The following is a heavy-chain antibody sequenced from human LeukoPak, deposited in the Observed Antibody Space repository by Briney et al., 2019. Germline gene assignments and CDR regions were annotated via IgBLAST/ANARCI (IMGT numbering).Heavy chain of an antibody. V-gene: IGHV3-7*05. D-gene: IGHD6-13*01. CDR1: GFTLSSYW. CDR3: ARRGTSSSWAHFDY. J-gene: IGHJ4*02. Sequence: TGGSLRLSCAASGFTLSSYWMTWVRQAPGKGLEWVAKIKQDGSEKYYVDSVKGRFTISRDNAKNSLYLQMNSLGAEDTAVYYCARRGTSSSWAHFDYWGQGTLVTVSS. CDR2: IKQDGSEK.